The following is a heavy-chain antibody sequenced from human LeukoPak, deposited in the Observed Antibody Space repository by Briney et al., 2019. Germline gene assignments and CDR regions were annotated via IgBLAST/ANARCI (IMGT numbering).Heavy chain of an antibody. CDR2: INHSGST. D-gene: IGHD6-13*01. J-gene: IGHJ6*03. Sequence: SETLSLTCAVYGGSFSGYYWSWIRQPPGKGLEWIGEINHSGSTNYNPSLKSRVTISVDTSKNQFSLKLSSVTAADTAVYYCARVRAAAGTAYYYMDVWGKGTTVTVSS. CDR3: ARVRAAAGTAYYYMDV. V-gene: IGHV4-34*01. CDR1: GGSFSGYY.